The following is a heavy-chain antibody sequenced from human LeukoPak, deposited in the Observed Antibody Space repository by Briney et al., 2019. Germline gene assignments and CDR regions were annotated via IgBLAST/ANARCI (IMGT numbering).Heavy chain of an antibody. J-gene: IGHJ4*02. D-gene: IGHD6-13*01. CDR1: GFTFSSYT. V-gene: IGHV3-23*01. CDR2: ISGNGGRT. Sequence: PGGSLRLSCAASGFTFSSYTMGWVRQAPGKGLEWVSDISGNGGRTYYADSVKGRFTISRDNSKNTLYLQMNSLRAEDTAVYYCAKAGGASWYLYRGQGTLVTVSS. CDR3: AKAGGASWYLY.